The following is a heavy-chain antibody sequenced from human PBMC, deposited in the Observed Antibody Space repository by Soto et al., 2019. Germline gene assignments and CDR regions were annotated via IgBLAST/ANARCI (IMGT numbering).Heavy chain of an antibody. D-gene: IGHD3-22*01. CDR2: TTASNTHT. J-gene: IGHJ4*02. V-gene: IGHV1-18*04. CDR3: ARGGYSSGYHY. Sequence: QVQLLQSGTEVKEPGASVKVSCKASGYTFTSFDISWVRQAPGQGLEWVGWTTASNTHTNYAQKIQGRVTMTTATSTTPAYMELRRLRSDDTAIYYCARGGYSSGYHYWGQGTLVTVSS. CDR1: GYTFTSFD.